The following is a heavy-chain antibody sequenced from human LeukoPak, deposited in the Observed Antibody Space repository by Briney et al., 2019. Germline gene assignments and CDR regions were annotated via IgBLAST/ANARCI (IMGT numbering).Heavy chain of an antibody. V-gene: IGHV3-30-3*01. Sequence: GSLRLSCAASGFTLSSYAMHWVRQAPGKGLEWVAVISYDGSNKYYADSVKGRFTISRDNAKNSLYLQMNSLRAEDTAVYYCARDQGSSSWNYMDVWGKGTTVTVSS. CDR1: GFTLSSYA. CDR3: ARDQGSSSWNYMDV. CDR2: ISYDGSNK. D-gene: IGHD6-13*01. J-gene: IGHJ6*03.